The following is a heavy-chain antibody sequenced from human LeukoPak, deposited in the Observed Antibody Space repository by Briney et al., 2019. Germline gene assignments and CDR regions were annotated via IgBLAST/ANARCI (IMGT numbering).Heavy chain of an antibody. CDR2: ISYDGSNK. J-gene: IGHJ4*02. CDR1: GFTFSSYA. Sequence: GGSLRLSCAASGFTFSSYAMHWVRQAPGKGLEWVAVISYDGSNKYYADSVKGRFTISRDNPKNTLYLQMNSLRAEDTAVYYCARDGHLGYCSGGSCYWGYFDYWGQGTLVTVSS. V-gene: IGHV3-30-3*01. CDR3: ARDGHLGYCSGGSCYWGYFDY. D-gene: IGHD2-15*01.